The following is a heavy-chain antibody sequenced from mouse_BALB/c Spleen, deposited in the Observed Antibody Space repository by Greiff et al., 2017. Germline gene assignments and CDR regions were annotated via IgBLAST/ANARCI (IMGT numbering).Heavy chain of an antibody. CDR3: ARRDDGYDYAMDY. D-gene: IGHD2-3*01. V-gene: IGHV3-2*02. J-gene: IGHJ4*01. CDR2: ISYSGST. CDR1: GYSITSDYA. Sequence: EVQLVESGPGLVKPSQSLSLTCTVTGYSITSDYAWNWIRQFPGNKLEWMGYISYSGSTSYNPSLKSRISITRDTSKNQFFLQLNSVTTEDTATYYCARRDDGYDYAMDYWGQGTSVTVSS.